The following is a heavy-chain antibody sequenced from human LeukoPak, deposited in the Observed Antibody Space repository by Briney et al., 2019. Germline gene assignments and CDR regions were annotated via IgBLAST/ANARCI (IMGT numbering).Heavy chain of an antibody. V-gene: IGHV3-7*01. D-gene: IGHD2-8*01. CDR2: IQQNGGGK. CDR3: ATGGDLYCTTANCLPFDY. Sequence: GGSLRLSCAASGITFDSYWMSWVRQAPGKGLEGVANIQQNGGGKHYVDSVKGRFTISRDNAKNSLYLQMDNLRAEDMAVYYCATGGDLYCTTANCLPFDYWGQGTLVTVSS. CDR1: GITFDSYW. J-gene: IGHJ4*02.